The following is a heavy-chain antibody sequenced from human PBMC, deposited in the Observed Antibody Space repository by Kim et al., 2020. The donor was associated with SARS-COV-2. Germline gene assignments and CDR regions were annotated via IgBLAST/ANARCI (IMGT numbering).Heavy chain of an antibody. J-gene: IGHJ4*02. V-gene: IGHV4-39*01. Sequence: SETLSLTCTVSGGSISSSSYYWGWIRQPPGKGLEWIGSIYYSGSTYYNPSLKSRVTISVDTSKNQFSLKLSSVTAADTAVYYCARLHWRWNDRYYFDYWGQGTLVTVSS. CDR2: IYYSGST. D-gene: IGHD1-1*01. CDR3: ARLHWRWNDRYYFDY. CDR1: GGSISSSSYY.